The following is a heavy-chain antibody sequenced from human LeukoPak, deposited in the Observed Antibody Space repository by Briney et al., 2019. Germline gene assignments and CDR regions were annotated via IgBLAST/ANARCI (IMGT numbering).Heavy chain of an antibody. J-gene: IGHJ4*02. Sequence: GGSLRLSCAASGFTFSDYWMSWVRQAPGKGLEWVANINQDGSEKYYVDSVKGRFTISRDNSKNTLYLQMDSLRAEDTAVYYCARDRAWNYFDYWGQGTLVTVSS. CDR2: INQDGSEK. CDR1: GFTFSDYW. CDR3: ARDRAWNYFDY. V-gene: IGHV3-7*01. D-gene: IGHD3-3*01.